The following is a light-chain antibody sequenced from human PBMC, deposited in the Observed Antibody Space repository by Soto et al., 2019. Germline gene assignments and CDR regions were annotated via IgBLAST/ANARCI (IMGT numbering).Light chain of an antibody. CDR3: QQRNTLPPIS. Sequence: EIVLTQYPVNLSLCRGVRETISCRSSQSVRTYLAWYQVKPGQAPRLLIYDASRRASGVPARFSGSGSVTDVTLTSSSLEPEDFALYCCQQRNTLPPISVGPVTRLEIK. J-gene: IGKJ5*01. CDR1: QSVRTY. V-gene: IGKV3-11*01. CDR2: DAS.